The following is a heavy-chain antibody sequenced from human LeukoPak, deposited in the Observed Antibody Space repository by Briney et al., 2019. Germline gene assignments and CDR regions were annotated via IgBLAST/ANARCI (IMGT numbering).Heavy chain of an antibody. D-gene: IGHD3-22*01. CDR3: ARAKYDSSGYYYSGFDI. CDR2: IYSGGST. Sequence: GGSLRLSCAASGFTVSSNYMSWVRQAPGKGLEWVSVIYSGGSTYYADSVKGRFTISRDNSKDTLYLQMSSLRAEDTAVYYCARAKYDSSGYYYSGFDIWGQGTMVTVSS. V-gene: IGHV3-53*01. J-gene: IGHJ3*02. CDR1: GFTVSSNY.